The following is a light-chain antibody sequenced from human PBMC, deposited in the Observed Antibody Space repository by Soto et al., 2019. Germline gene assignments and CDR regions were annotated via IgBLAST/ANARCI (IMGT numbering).Light chain of an antibody. CDR3: CSSAPSRTVV. CDR2: EGS. J-gene: IGLJ1*01. Sequence: QSVLTQPASVSGSPGQSITISCTGSSSAVGSYRLVSWYQRHPGKVPKLIIYEGSKRPSGVSNRFSGSEPGNTASLTISGLQAEDEADYYCCSSAPSRTVVFGTGTKSPS. V-gene: IGLV2-23*01. CDR1: SSAVGSYRL.